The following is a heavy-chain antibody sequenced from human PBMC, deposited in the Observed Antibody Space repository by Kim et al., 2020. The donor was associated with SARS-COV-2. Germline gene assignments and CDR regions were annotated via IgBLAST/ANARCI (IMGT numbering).Heavy chain of an antibody. CDR3: ACNVGSTPDYYFDY. CDR2: VYNSGTT. V-gene: IGHV4-39*07. Sequence: SETLSLTCSVSGVSISTNYHYWGWVRQPTGKGLEWIGSVYNSGTTYYNPSLKSRVTISGDTSKNQFSLNMRSVTAADTAVYYCACNVGSTPDYYFDYWGRGALVTVSS. CDR1: GVSISTNYHY. D-gene: IGHD1-26*01. J-gene: IGHJ4*02.